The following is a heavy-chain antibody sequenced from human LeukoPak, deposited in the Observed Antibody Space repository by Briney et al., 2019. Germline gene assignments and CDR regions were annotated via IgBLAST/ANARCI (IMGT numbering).Heavy chain of an antibody. Sequence: GRSLRLSCAPSGFTFSSYAMHCVRHAPGKRLEWVAVISYDGSNKYYADSVKGRFTISRDNSKNTLYLQMNSLRAEDTAVYYCARGESGIVVVPAAPLDYWGQGTLVTVSS. D-gene: IGHD2-2*01. CDR3: ARGESGIVVVPAAPLDY. CDR2: ISYDGSNK. CDR1: GFTFSSYA. J-gene: IGHJ4*02. V-gene: IGHV3-30*04.